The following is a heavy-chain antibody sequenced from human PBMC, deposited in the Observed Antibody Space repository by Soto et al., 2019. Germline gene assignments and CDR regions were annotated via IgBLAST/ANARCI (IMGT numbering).Heavy chain of an antibody. J-gene: IGHJ6*02. D-gene: IGHD6-19*01. CDR1: GGTFSSYA. CDR2: IIPIFGTA. CDR3: ARDRLTREGYSSGLFPRYYYYGMDV. V-gene: IGHV1-69*06. Sequence: SVKVSCKASGGTFSSYAISWVRQAPGQALEWMGGIIPIFGTANYAQKLQGRVTITADKSTSTAYMELSSLRSEDTAVYYCARDRLTREGYSSGLFPRYYYYGMDVWGQGTTVTVSS.